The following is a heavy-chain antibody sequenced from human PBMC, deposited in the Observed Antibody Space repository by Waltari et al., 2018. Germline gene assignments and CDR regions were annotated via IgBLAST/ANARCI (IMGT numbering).Heavy chain of an antibody. CDR2: VYSTGST. CDR3: ARDVYGSGLLP. D-gene: IGHD3-10*01. CDR1: GGSISNNGYY. J-gene: IGHJ5*02. Sequence: QVQLQESGPGLVKPAQTLSVTCTVPGGSISNNGYYWTWIRQRPGKGLEWIGYVYSTGSTFYNPFLKSRVAMSIDTSKSQFSLNLTSVTAADTAVYYCARDVYGSGLLPWGQGTLVSVSS. V-gene: IGHV4-31*03.